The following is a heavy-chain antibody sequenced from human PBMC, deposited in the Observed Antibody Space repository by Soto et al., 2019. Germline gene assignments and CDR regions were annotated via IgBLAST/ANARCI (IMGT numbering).Heavy chain of an antibody. CDR1: GYTFTSYG. D-gene: IGHD6-19*01. CDR2: ISAYNGNT. V-gene: IGHV1-18*01. Sequence: ASVKVSCKASGYTFTSYGISWVRQAPGQGLEWMGWISAYNGNTNYAQKLQGRVTMATDTSTSTAYMELRSLRSDDTAVYYCARGESSGWSSRGAFDIWGQGTMVTVSS. J-gene: IGHJ3*02. CDR3: ARGESSGWSSRGAFDI.